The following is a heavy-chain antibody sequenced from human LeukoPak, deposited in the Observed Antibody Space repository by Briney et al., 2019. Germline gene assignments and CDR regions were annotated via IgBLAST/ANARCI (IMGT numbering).Heavy chain of an antibody. CDR2: ISGTVGFI. J-gene: IGHJ4*02. CDR1: GFTFSDYH. CDR3: AKERAAWFGESLFDY. D-gene: IGHD3-10*01. V-gene: IGHV3-11*04. Sequence: PGGSLRLSCVASGFTFSDYHMSWLRQAPGKGPEWLAYISGTVGFIEYAESVKGRFTISRDNANNSLSLQMNSLRAEDTAVYYCAKERAAWFGESLFDYWGQGTLVTVSS.